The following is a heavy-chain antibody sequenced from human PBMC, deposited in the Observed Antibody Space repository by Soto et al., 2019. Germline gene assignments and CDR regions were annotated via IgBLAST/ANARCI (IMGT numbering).Heavy chain of an antibody. CDR3: ARGMASSSRTSLIY. J-gene: IGHJ4*02. D-gene: IGHD2-2*01. V-gene: IGHV4-59*01. Sequence: PSETLSLTCTVSGASITTYYWSWIRQPPGKGLEWIGYIYYSGNTNYNPSLKSRVTISLDTSKNQFSLKLTSVTAADTAIYFCARGMASSSRTSLIYWGQGALVTVSS. CDR2: IYYSGNT. CDR1: GASITTYY.